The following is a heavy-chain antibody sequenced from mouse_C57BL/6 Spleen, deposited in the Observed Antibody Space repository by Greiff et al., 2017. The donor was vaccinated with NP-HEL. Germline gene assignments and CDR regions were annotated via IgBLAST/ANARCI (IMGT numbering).Heavy chain of an antibody. Sequence: EVMLVESGEGLVKPGGSLKLSCAASGFTFSSYAMSWVRQTPEKRLEWVAYISSGGDYIYYAAPVKGRFPISRDNARNTLYLQMSSLKSEDTAMYYCTREGYYDWFAYWGQGTLVTVSA. CDR1: GFTFSSYA. V-gene: IGHV5-9-1*02. CDR3: TREGYYDWFAY. J-gene: IGHJ3*01. D-gene: IGHD2-3*01. CDR2: ISSGGDYI.